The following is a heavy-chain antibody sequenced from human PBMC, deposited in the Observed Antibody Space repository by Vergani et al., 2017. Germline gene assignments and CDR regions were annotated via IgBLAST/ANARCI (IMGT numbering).Heavy chain of an antibody. CDR2: ISSRSSYI. CDR1: GFTFSSYS. CDR3: AGEGIAVATLDY. D-gene: IGHD6-19*01. J-gene: IGHJ4*02. V-gene: IGHV3-21*01. Sequence: EVQLVESGGGLVKPGGSLRLSCAASGFTFSSYSMNWVRQAPGKGLEWVSYISSRSSYIYYADSVKGRFTFSRDNAKNSLYLQMNSLRAEDTAVYYCAGEGIAVATLDYWGQGTLVTVSS.